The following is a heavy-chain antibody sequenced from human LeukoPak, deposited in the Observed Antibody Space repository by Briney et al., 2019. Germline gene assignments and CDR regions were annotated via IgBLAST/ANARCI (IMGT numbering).Heavy chain of an antibody. CDR2: TSYDESNK. CDR1: GFTVSNYG. CDR3: AKVTPVTTFSPSENDY. V-gene: IGHV3-30*18. D-gene: IGHD4-17*01. Sequence: GGSLRLSCAASGFTVSNYGMHWVRQAPGKGLEWVAVTSYDESNKYYADSVKGRFTISRDNSKNTLYLQMNSLRPEDTAVYYCAKVTPVTTFSPSENDYWGQGTLVTVSS. J-gene: IGHJ4*02.